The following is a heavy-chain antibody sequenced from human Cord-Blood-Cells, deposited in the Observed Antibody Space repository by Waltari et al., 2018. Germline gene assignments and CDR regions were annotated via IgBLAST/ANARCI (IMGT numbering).Heavy chain of an antibody. J-gene: IGHJ4*02. Sequence: QVQLVESGGGGVQPGRSLRLSCAAPGFTFSSSGMHWVRQAPGKGLGWVAVISYDGSNKYYADSVKGRFTISRDNSKNTLYLQMNSLRAEDTAVYYCAKDQAGLGYYFDYWGQGTLVTVSS. CDR3: AKDQAGLGYYFDY. V-gene: IGHV3-30*18. CDR2: ISYDGSNK. CDR1: GFTFSSSG. D-gene: IGHD6-19*01.